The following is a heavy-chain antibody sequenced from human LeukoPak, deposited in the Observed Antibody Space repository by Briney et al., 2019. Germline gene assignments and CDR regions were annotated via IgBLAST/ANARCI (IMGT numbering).Heavy chain of an antibody. Sequence: PGGSLRLSCAASGFTFSSSAMTWVRQAPGKGLEWVSTITGSDDKTYYADSVKGRFTISRDFSKNMVHLQMNSLRVEDTAIYYCAKGPQLHSGYHPDCWGQGTLVTVSS. CDR2: ITGSDDKT. J-gene: IGHJ4*02. D-gene: IGHD5-12*01. V-gene: IGHV3-23*01. CDR1: GFTFSSSA. CDR3: AKGPQLHSGYHPDC.